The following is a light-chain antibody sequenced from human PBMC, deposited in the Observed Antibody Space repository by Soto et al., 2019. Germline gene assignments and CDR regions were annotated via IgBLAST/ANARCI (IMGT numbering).Light chain of an antibody. J-gene: IGLJ1*01. V-gene: IGLV2-8*01. CDR1: SNDIGYYDY. CDR3: SSYAGNNNFV. CDR2: EVT. Sequence: QSVLTQPPSASGFPGQSVTISCTGTSNDIGYYDYVSWYQQHLGKAPKLVIYEVTKRPSGVPDRVSASKSGYTASLTVSGLRAEDEADYYCSSYAGNNNFVFGSGTKVTVL.